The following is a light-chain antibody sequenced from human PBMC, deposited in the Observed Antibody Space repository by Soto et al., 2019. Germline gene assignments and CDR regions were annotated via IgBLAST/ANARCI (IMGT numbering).Light chain of an antibody. CDR1: SSDVGGYNY. CDR2: DVS. J-gene: IGLJ2*01. CDR3: CSYAGSYTFMV. V-gene: IGLV2-11*01. Sequence: QSVLTQHRSVSGSPGQSVTISCTGTSSDVGGYNYVSWYQQHPGKAPKLMIYDVSKRPSGVPDRFSGSKSGNTASLTISGLQAEDEADYYCCSYAGSYTFMVFGGGTKVTVL.